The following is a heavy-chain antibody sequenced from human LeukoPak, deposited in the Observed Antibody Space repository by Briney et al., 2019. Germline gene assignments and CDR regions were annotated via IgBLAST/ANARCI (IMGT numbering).Heavy chain of an antibody. CDR1: GYTFTGYY. J-gene: IGHJ4*02. D-gene: IGHD6-19*01. CDR3: ARDKVAGTAPGY. V-gene: IGHV1-2*02. Sequence: ASVKVSCKASGYTFTGYYMHWVRQAPEQGLEWMGWINPNSGGTNYAQKFQGRVTMTRDTSISTAYMELSRLRSDDTAVYYCARDKVAGTAPGYWGQGTLVTVSS. CDR2: INPNSGGT.